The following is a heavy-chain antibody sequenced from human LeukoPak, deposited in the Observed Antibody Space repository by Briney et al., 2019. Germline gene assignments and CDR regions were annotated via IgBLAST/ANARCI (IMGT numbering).Heavy chain of an antibody. CDR1: GFTFSSYG. Sequence: GGSLRLSCAASGFTFSSYGMHWVRQAPGKGLEWVAVISYDGSNKYYADSVKGRFTISRDNSKNTLYLQMNSLRAEDTAVYYCAKDRSTMVRGVINLFDYWGQGTLVTVSS. CDR3: AKDRSTMVRGVINLFDY. V-gene: IGHV3-30*18. D-gene: IGHD3-10*01. CDR2: ISYDGSNK. J-gene: IGHJ4*02.